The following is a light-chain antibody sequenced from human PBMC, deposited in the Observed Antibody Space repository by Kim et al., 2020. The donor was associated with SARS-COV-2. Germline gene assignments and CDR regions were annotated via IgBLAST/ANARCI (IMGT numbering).Light chain of an antibody. V-gene: IGLV3-19*01. CDR3: NSRDSSGNHLV. Sequence: LGQTVRITCQGDSLRSYYASWYQQKPGQAPVLVIYGKNNRPSGIPDRFSGSSSRNTASLTITGAQAEDEADYYCNSRDSSGNHLVFGGGTQLTVL. CDR1: SLRSYY. J-gene: IGLJ3*02. CDR2: GKN.